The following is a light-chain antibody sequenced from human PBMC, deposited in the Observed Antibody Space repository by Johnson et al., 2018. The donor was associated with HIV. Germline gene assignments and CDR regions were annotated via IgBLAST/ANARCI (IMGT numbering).Light chain of an antibody. CDR1: SSNIGNNY. CDR2: DNN. CDR3: GTWDPSLSPGSV. V-gene: IGLV1-51*01. J-gene: IGLJ1*01. Sequence: QSVLTQPPSVSAAPGQKVTISCSGSSSNIGNNYVSWYQQLPGIAPKLLIYDNNKRPSGIPDRFSGSKSGTSASLGITGLQTGDEADYYCGTWDPSLSPGSVFGSGTKVTVL.